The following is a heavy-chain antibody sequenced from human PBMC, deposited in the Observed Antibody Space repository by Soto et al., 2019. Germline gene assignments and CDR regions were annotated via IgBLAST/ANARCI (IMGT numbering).Heavy chain of an antibody. V-gene: IGHV3-33*01. Sequence: GGSLRLSCAAPGFTFSSYGMHWVRQAPGKGLEWVAVIWYDGSNKYYADSVKGRFTISRDNSKNTLYLQMNSLRAEDTAVYYCARDSSSSYFWFDPWGQGTLVTVSS. CDR2: IWYDGSNK. J-gene: IGHJ5*02. CDR1: GFTFSSYG. CDR3: ARDSSSSYFWFDP. D-gene: IGHD2-2*01.